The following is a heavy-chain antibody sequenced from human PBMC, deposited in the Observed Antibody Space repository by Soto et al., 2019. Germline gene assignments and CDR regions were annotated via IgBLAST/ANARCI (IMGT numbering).Heavy chain of an antibody. D-gene: IGHD4-4*01. Sequence: GASVKVSCKASGGTFSSYAISWVRQAPGQGLEWMGGIIPIFGTANYAQKFQGRVTITADESTSTAYMELSSLRSEDTAVYYCAKDRSTVTPRGMDVWGQGTTVTVSS. CDR1: GGTFSSYA. J-gene: IGHJ6*02. CDR3: AKDRSTVTPRGMDV. V-gene: IGHV1-69*13. CDR2: IIPIFGTA.